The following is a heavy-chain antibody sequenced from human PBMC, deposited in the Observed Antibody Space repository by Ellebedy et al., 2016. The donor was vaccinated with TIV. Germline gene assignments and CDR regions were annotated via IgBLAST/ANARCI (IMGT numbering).Heavy chain of an antibody. Sequence: GGPLRLSXAASGFHFGSYVMSWVRQAPGKGLEWVSVISGDADATFHADSVKGRFAISRDNSKNTLYLQMDSLRAEDTALYYCVKETSVWGRGILVTVSS. V-gene: IGHV3-23*01. CDR3: VKETSV. CDR2: ISGDADAT. CDR1: GFHFGSYV. J-gene: IGHJ4*02.